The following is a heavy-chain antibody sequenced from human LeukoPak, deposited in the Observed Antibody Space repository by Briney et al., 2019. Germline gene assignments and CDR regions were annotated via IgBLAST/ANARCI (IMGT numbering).Heavy chain of an antibody. CDR2: IYYSGST. CDR3: AMTKTPEYSSSGYAFDI. V-gene: IGHV4-59*01. CDR1: GGSISSYY. Sequence: PSETLSLTCTVSGGSISSYYWSWIRQPPGKGLEWIGYIYYSGSTNYNPSLKSRVTISVDTSKNQFSLKLSSVTAADTAVYYCAMTKTPEYSSSGYAFDIWGQGTMVTVSS. J-gene: IGHJ3*02. D-gene: IGHD6-6*01.